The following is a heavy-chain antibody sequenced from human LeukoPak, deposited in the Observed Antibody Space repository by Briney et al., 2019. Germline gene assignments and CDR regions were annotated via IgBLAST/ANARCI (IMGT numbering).Heavy chain of an antibody. CDR3: AKDPRIDCSGGSCYYLHY. CDR1: GFTFSSYA. Sequence: GGSLRLSCAASGFTFSSYAMSWVRQAPGKGLEWVSAISGSGGSTYYADSVKGRFTISRDNSKNTLYLQMNSLRAEDTAVYYCAKDPRIDCSGGSCYYLHYWGQGTLVTVSS. D-gene: IGHD2-15*01. CDR2: ISGSGGST. J-gene: IGHJ4*02. V-gene: IGHV3-23*01.